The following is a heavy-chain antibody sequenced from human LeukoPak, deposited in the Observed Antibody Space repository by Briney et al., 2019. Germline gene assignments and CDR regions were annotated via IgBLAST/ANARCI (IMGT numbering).Heavy chain of an antibody. Sequence: GGSLRLSCAASGFTFSSYSMNWVRQAPGKGLEWVSSISSSSSYIYYADSVKGRFTISRDNAKNSLYLQTNSLRAEDTAVYYCAELGITMIGGAWGKGTTVTISS. CDR2: ISSSSSYI. V-gene: IGHV3-21*01. CDR3: AELGITMIGGA. CDR1: GFTFSSYS. J-gene: IGHJ6*04. D-gene: IGHD3-10*02.